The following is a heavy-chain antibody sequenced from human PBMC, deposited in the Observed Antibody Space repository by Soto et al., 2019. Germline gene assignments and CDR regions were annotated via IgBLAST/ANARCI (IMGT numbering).Heavy chain of an antibody. CDR1: GGSVSSGSYY. D-gene: IGHD1-26*01. CDR2: IYYSGST. CDR3: AREEMRGELLQIDY. V-gene: IGHV4-61*01. J-gene: IGHJ4*02. Sequence: SETLSLTCTVSGGSVSSGSYYWSWIRQPPGKGLEWIGYIYYSGSTNYNPFLKSRVTISVDTSKNQFSLKLSSVIAADTAVYYCAREEMRGELLQIDYWGQGTLVTVSS.